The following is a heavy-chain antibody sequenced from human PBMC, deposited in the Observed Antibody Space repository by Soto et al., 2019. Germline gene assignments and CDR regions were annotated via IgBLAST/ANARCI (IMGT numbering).Heavy chain of an antibody. J-gene: IGHJ3*02. CDR1: GFTFSSYT. Sequence: EVQRVESGGGLVKPGGSLRLSCAASGFTFSSYTMNWVRQAPGKGLEWVSSITSTGGYILYADSVKGRFTISRDNAKHSLYLQLISLSAGVTAVYYCAGSKVVAFDIWCQGTMGSVSS. D-gene: IGHD2-15*01. CDR2: ITSTGGYI. V-gene: IGHV3-21*02. CDR3: AGSKVVAFDI.